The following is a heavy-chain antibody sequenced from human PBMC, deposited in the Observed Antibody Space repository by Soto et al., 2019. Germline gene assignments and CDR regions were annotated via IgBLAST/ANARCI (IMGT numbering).Heavy chain of an antibody. Sequence: SETLSLTCTVSSGSISSGDYYWSWIRQPPGKGLEWIGYISYSGSTYYNPSLKSRVTISVDTSKNQFSLKVSSVTAADTAVYYCARGRYCLTGRCFPNWFDSWGQGALVTVSS. J-gene: IGHJ5*01. CDR1: SGSISSGDYY. V-gene: IGHV4-30-4*01. CDR3: ARGRYCLTGRCFPNWFDS. CDR2: ISYSGST. D-gene: IGHD7-27*01.